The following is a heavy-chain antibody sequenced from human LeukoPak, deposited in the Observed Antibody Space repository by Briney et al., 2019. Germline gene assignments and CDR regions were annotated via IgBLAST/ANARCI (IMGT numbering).Heavy chain of an antibody. V-gene: IGHV1-3*01. CDR2: INAGNGNT. D-gene: IGHD5-12*01. CDR1: GYTFTSYA. Sequence: GASVKVSCKASGYTFTSYAMHWVRQAPGQRLEWMGWINAGNGNTKYSQKFQGRVTITRDTSASTAYMELSSLRAEDTAVYYCAKDPSGGYDYGGSYYFDYWGQGTLVTVSS. CDR3: AKDPSGGYDYGGSYYFDY. J-gene: IGHJ4*02.